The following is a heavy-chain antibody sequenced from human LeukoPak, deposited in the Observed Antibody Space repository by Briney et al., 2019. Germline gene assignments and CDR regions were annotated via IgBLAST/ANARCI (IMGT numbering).Heavy chain of an antibody. J-gene: IGHJ5*02. Sequence: ASVKVSCKASGYSFSTHYTHWVRQAPGQGLEWMGIINPSGGSTNYAQKLQGRVTVTRDMSTSTVYMELSNLRSEDTAVYYCARDQSGEWELLSGWWFDPWGQGTLVTVSS. CDR3: ARDQSGEWELLSGWWFDP. V-gene: IGHV1-46*01. CDR2: INPSGGST. CDR1: GYSFSTHY. D-gene: IGHD1-26*01.